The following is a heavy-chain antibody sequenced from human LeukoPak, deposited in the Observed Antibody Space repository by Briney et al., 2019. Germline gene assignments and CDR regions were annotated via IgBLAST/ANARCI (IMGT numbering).Heavy chain of an antibody. CDR2: IKQDGSEK. CDR3: ARDRPSYYDSSGYYLSDAFDI. Sequence: GGSLRLSCAASGFTFSSYWMSWVRQAPGKGLEWVANIKQDGSEKYYVDSVKGRFTISRDNAKNSLYLQMNSLRAEDTAVYYCARDRPSYYDSSGYYLSDAFDIWGQGTMVTVSS. J-gene: IGHJ3*02. D-gene: IGHD3-22*01. V-gene: IGHV3-7*01. CDR1: GFTFSSYW.